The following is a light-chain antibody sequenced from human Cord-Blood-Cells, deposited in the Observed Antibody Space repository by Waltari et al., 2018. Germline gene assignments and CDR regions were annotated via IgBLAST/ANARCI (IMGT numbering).Light chain of an antibody. J-gene: IGLJ3*02. CDR1: RSDAGSYTL. CDR2: ECS. V-gene: IGLV2-23*01. Sequence: QSAPTPPASVSGSPGQSITISCPGTRSDAGSYTLVPWYQQPPGKAPKLMIYECSKRPSGVSNRFSGSKSGNTASLTISGLQAEDEADYYCCSYAGSSTWVFGGGTKLTVL. CDR3: CSYAGSSTWV.